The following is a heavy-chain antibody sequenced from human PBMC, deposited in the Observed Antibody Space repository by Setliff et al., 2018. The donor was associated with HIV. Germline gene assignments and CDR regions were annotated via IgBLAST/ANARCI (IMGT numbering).Heavy chain of an antibody. CDR1: GGSFSGYY. CDR3: ARVPDLYSHDSNDYRIDAFDV. D-gene: IGHD3-22*01. J-gene: IGHJ3*01. Sequence: SETLSLTCAVYGGSFSGYYWSWIRQPPGKGLEWIGEINHSGSTNYNPSPKSRVAMSVDASKNQFSLKLSSVTAADTAVYYCARVPDLYSHDSNDYRIDAFDVWGQGTMVTVSS. CDR2: INHSGST. V-gene: IGHV4-34*01.